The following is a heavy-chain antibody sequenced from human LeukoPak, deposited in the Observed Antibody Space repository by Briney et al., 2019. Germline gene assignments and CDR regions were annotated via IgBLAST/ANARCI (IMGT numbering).Heavy chain of an antibody. CDR2: MNPNSGNT. Sequence: GASVKVSCKASGYTFTSYGISWVRQATGQGLEWMEWMNPNSGNTGYAQKFQGRVTMTRNTSISTAYMELSSLRSEDTAVYSCARGRRWSNNWFDPWGQGPLVTVSS. CDR1: GYTFTSYG. CDR3: ARGRRWSNNWFDP. V-gene: IGHV1-8*02. D-gene: IGHD4-23*01. J-gene: IGHJ5*02.